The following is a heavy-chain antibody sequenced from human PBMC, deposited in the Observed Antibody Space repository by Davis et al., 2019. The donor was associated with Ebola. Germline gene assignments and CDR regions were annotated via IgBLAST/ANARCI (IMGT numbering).Heavy chain of an antibody. CDR3: AKEYCSNSGPYCTYFDD. Sequence: GESLNISCAAFAFTFGTYGMHWVRQPPGKGLEWVASMSYDGRPTFYIDSVKGRFTISRENSKNTLYLQMNSLRAEDTPVYFCAKEYCSNSGPYCTYFDDWGQGTQVTVSS. CDR1: AFTFGTYG. D-gene: IGHD3-10*01. V-gene: IGHV3-30*18. J-gene: IGHJ4*02. CDR2: MSYDGRPT.